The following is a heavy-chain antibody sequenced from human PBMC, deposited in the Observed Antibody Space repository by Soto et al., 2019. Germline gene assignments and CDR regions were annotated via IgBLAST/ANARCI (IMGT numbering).Heavy chain of an antibody. J-gene: IGHJ6*02. CDR1: GFTFSGSA. Sequence: GGSLRLSCAASGFTFSGSAMHWVRQASGKGLEWVGRIRSKANSYATAYAASVKGRFTISRDDSKNTAYLQMNSLKTEDTAVYYCTRQAGDNWKTDGMDVWGQGTTVTVSS. CDR3: TRQAGDNWKTDGMDV. CDR2: IRSKANSYAT. V-gene: IGHV3-73*01. D-gene: IGHD1-20*01.